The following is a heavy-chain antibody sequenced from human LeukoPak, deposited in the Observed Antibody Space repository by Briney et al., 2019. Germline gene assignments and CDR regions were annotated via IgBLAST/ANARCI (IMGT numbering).Heavy chain of an antibody. CDR3: AKGVGSSPYDAFDI. CDR2: IGGSGGNT. J-gene: IGHJ3*02. Sequence: RAGGSLRLSCAASGFTFSSYAMNWVRQAPGKGLVWVSSIGGSGGNTYYADSEKGRFTISRDNSKNTLYLQMNSLRAEDTAVYYCAKGVGSSPYDAFDIWGQGTMVTVSS. D-gene: IGHD6-13*01. CDR1: GFTFSSYA. V-gene: IGHV3-23*01.